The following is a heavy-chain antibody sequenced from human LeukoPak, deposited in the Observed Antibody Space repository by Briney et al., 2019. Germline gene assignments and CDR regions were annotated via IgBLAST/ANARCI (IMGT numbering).Heavy chain of an antibody. D-gene: IGHD3-3*01. CDR1: VGSISSSSYY. CDR2: IYYSGST. J-gene: IGHJ5*02. Sequence: SETLSLTCTVSVGSISSSSYYWGCIRQPPGKGLEWIGSIYYSGSTYYNPSLKSRVTISVDTSKNQFSLKLSSVTAADTAVYYCASGSVLRFLAWFNGFDPWGQGTLVTVSS. CDR3: ASGSVLRFLAWFNGFDP. V-gene: IGHV4-39*07.